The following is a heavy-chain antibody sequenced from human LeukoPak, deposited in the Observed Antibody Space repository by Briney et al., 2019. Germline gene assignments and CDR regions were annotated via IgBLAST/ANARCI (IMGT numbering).Heavy chain of an antibody. V-gene: IGHV3-23*01. CDR3: AKGVYSSSWYYFDY. J-gene: IGHJ4*02. D-gene: IGHD6-13*01. CDR2: ISASDGYT. CDR1: GFTFSGFA. Sequence: PGGSLRLSCAASGFTFSGFAMSWVRQAPGKGLQWVSAISASDGYTYYADSVKGRFTISRDNSKNTLYLQMNSLRAEDTAVYYCAKGVYSSSWYYFDYWGQGTLVTVSS.